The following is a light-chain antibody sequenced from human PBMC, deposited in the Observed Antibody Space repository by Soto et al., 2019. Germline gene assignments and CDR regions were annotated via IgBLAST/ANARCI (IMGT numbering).Light chain of an antibody. V-gene: IGLV2-14*03. CDR2: DVS. CDR3: SSYTSSSSLV. J-gene: IGLJ1*01. CDR1: SSDVGNYNY. Sequence: QSALTQPASVSGSPGQSITISCTGTSSDVGNYNYVSWYQHHPGKVPKLMIYDVSNRPPGVSNRFSGSKSGNTASLTISGLQAEDEADYYCSSYTSSSSLVFGTGTKLTVL.